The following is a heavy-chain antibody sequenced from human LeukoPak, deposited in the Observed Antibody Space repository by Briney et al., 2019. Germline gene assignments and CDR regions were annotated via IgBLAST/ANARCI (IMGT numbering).Heavy chain of an antibody. CDR3: ARLPLSIGERKEDAFDI. V-gene: IGHV4-59*08. CDR2: INYSGST. Sequence: PSETLSLTCTVSGGSISNYFWSWIRQPPGKGLEWIGNINYSGSTNYNPSLKSRVTMSADTSKDQFSLKLSSVTAADTAVYYCARLPLSIGERKEDAFDIWGQGTMVTVSS. J-gene: IGHJ3*02. D-gene: IGHD5/OR15-5a*01. CDR1: GGSISNYF.